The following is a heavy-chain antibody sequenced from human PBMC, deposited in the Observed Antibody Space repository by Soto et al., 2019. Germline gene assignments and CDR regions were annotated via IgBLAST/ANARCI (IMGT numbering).Heavy chain of an antibody. J-gene: IGHJ5*02. CDR3: ARAKCSSTSCCSAHNWFDP. Sequence: EVQLVESGGGLVQPGGSLRLSCAASGFTFSSYDMHWVRQATGKGLEWVSGIGTAGDTYYPGSVKGRFTISRENAKNSLYLQMNSLRAGDTAVYYCARAKCSSTSCCSAHNWFDPWGHGTLVTVAS. D-gene: IGHD2-2*01. V-gene: IGHV3-13*01. CDR1: GFTFSSYD. CDR2: IGTAGDT.